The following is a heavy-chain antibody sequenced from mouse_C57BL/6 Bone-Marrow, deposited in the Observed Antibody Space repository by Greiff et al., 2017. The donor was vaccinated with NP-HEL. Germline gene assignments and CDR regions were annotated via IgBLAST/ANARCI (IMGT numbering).Heavy chain of an antibody. CDR1: GYAFSSSW. Sequence: VQLQQTGPALVTPGASVKLSCKASGYAFSSSWMNWVTQRPGRGLEWMGRIYPGDGDTNYNGQIKGKATLTADKSSSTAYMQLSSLTSEDSAVYFCARFPGDYWGQGTTLTVSS. J-gene: IGHJ2*01. CDR2: IYPGDGDT. V-gene: IGHV1-82*01. CDR3: ARFPGDY.